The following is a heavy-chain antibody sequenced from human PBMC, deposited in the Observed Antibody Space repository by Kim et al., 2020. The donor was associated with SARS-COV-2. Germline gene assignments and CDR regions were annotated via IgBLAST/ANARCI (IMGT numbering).Heavy chain of an antibody. V-gene: IGHV1-69*13. Sequence: SVKVSCKASGGTFSSYAISWVRQAPGQGLEWMGGIIPIFGTANYAQKFQGRVTITADESTSTAYMELSSLRSEDTAVYYCARKLWGLGAFDYWGQGTLVTVSS. CDR3: ARKLWGLGAFDY. CDR1: GGTFSSYA. CDR2: IIPIFGTA. J-gene: IGHJ4*02. D-gene: IGHD2-21*02.